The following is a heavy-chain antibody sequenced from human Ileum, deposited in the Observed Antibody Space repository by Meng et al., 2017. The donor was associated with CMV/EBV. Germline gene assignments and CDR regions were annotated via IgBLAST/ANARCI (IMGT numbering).Heavy chain of an antibody. CDR2: IWYDGSNK. CDR3: AKDRMRYCSSTSCFTPLDY. CDR1: TFSNYW. D-gene: IGHD2-2*01. V-gene: IGHV3-33*06. Sequence: TFSNYWMHWVRQAPGKGLEWVAVIWYDGSNKYYADSVKGRFTISRDNSKNTLYLQMNSLRAEDTAVYYCAKDRMRYCSSTSCFTPLDYWGQGTLVTVSS. J-gene: IGHJ4*02.